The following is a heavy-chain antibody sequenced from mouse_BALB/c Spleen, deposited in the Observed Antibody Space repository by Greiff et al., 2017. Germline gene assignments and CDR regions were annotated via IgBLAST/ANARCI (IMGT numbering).Heavy chain of an antibody. D-gene: IGHD2-2*01. CDR3: ARDRNGYGSYYDMED. Sequence: EVKVEASGGGLVQPGGSLRLSCASSGFTFTAYYMSWVRQPPGKALEWLGFIRNKANGYTTEYSASVKGRFTISRDNSQSILYLQMNTLRAEDSATYYCARDRNGYGSYYDMEDGGQGTAGTV. J-gene: IGHJ4*01. CDR1: GFTFTAYY. CDR2: IRNKANGYTT. V-gene: IGHV7-3*02.